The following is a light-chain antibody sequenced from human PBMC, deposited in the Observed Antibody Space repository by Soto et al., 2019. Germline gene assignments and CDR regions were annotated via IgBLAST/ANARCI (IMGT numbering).Light chain of an antibody. V-gene: IGKV1-39*01. Sequence: DIQMTQSPSSLSASVGDRVTITCRASQSISTYLTWYQQKPGNAPKLLIYAASTLQGGVPSRFSGSGSGTDFTLTISSLQPEDFATYYCQQSYTSPWTFGQGTKVDIK. CDR3: QQSYTSPWT. J-gene: IGKJ1*01. CDR2: AAS. CDR1: QSISTY.